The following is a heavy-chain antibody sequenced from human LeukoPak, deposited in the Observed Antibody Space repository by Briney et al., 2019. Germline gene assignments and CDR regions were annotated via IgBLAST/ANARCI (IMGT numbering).Heavy chain of an antibody. CDR2: ISGSGGST. J-gene: IGHJ2*01. D-gene: IGHD6-13*01. V-gene: IGHV3-23*01. CDR3: AGFSSSWYTGYFDL. Sequence: PGGSLRLSCAASGFTFSSYAMSWVRQAPGKGLEWVSAISGSGGSTYYADSVKSRFTISRDNSKNTLYLQMNSLRAEDTAAYYCAGFSSSWYTGYFDLWGRGTLVTVSS. CDR1: GFTFSSYA.